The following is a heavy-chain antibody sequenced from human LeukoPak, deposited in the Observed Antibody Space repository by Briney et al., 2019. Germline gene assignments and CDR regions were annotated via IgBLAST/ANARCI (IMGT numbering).Heavy chain of an antibody. CDR3: ARDWSVVVAALDY. CDR2: INPNSGGT. J-gene: IGHJ4*02. Sequence: EWMGWINPNSGGTNYAQKFQGRVTMTRDTSISTAYMELSRLRSDDTAVYYCARDWSVVVAALDYWGQGTLVTVSS. V-gene: IGHV1-2*02. D-gene: IGHD2-15*01.